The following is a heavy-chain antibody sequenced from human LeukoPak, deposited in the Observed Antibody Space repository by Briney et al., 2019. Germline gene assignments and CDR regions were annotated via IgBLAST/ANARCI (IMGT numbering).Heavy chain of an antibody. CDR3: ARLAGYSSSWYGQYFDY. CDR1: GFTFSSYA. V-gene: IGHV3-23*01. CDR2: ISGSGIST. Sequence: GGSLRLSCAASGFTFSSYAMSWVRRAPGKGLEWVSSISGSGISTYCPDSMKGRFTISRDNSKNKVYLQMNSLRAEDTALYYCARLAGYSSSWYGQYFDYWGQGTLVTVSS. J-gene: IGHJ4*02. D-gene: IGHD6-13*01.